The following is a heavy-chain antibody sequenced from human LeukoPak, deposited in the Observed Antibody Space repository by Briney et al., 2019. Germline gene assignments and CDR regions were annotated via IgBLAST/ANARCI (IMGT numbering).Heavy chain of an antibody. D-gene: IGHD3-10*01. J-gene: IGHJ5*02. CDR1: GYTFTGYY. CDR2: INPNSGGT. V-gene: IGHV1-2*02. Sequence: ASVKVSCKASGYTFTGYYMHWVRQAPGQGLEWMGWINPNSGGTNYAQKFQGRVTMTRDTSISTAYMELSRLRSDDTAVYYCARPRELLWFGELNPWGQGILVTVSS. CDR3: ARPRELLWFGELNP.